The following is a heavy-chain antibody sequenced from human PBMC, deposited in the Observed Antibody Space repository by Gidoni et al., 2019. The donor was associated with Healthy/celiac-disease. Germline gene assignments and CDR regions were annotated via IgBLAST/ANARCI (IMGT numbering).Heavy chain of an antibody. D-gene: IGHD6-13*01. CDR1: GYTFTGYY. V-gene: IGHV1-2*04. J-gene: IGHJ3*02. CDR2: INPNSGGT. CDR3: ARADFTSIAAAGNEEASAFDI. Sequence: QVQLVQSGAEVKKPGASVKVSCKASGYTFTGYYMHWVRQAPGQGLEWMGWINPNSGGTNYAQKFQGWVTMTRDTSISTAYMELSRLRSDDTAVYYCARADFTSIAAAGNEEASAFDIWGQGTMVTVSS.